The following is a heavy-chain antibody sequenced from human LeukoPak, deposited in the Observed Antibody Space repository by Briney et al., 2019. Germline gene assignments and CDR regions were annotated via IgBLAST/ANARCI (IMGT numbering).Heavy chain of an antibody. CDR3: ATGDSSGYTPTDY. J-gene: IGHJ4*02. Sequence: PSETLSLTCTVSGGSISIYYWSWIRQPPGKGLEWIGYIYYSGSTNYNPSLKSRVTISVDTPKNQFSLKLSSVTAADTAVYYCATGDSSGYTPTDYWGQGTLVTVSS. D-gene: IGHD3-22*01. CDR1: GGSISIYY. CDR2: IYYSGST. V-gene: IGHV4-59*01.